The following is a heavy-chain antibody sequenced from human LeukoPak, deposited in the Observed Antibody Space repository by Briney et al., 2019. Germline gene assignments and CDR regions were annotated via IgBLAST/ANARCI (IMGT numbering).Heavy chain of an antibody. CDR2: ISPNSGCT. CDR1: GYTFTNYY. J-gene: IGHJ4*02. CDR3: AREGVDTVIVPSDY. D-gene: IGHD5-18*01. Sequence: ASVKVSCTASGYTFTNYYMHWVRQAPGQGLEWMGWISPNSGCTKNEQQFHGRVTMTRNTSINKAYMELSRLRFADTAVYYCAREGVDTVIVPSDYWGQGTLVTVSS. V-gene: IGHV1-2*02.